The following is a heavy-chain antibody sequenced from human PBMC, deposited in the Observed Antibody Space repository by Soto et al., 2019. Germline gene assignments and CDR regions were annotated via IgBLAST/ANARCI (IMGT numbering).Heavy chain of an antibody. CDR2: ISYDGSNK. CDR3: GRADYNDSSGYRYYYCGMDV. J-gene: IGHJ6*02. V-gene: IGHV3-30-3*01. D-gene: IGHD3-22*01. Sequence: GGSLRLSCAASGFTFSSYAMHWVRQAPGKGLEWVAVISYDGSNKYYADSVKGRFTISRDNSKNTLYLQMNSLRAEDTAVYYCGRADYNDSSGYRYYYCGMDVWGQGTTVTVTS. CDR1: GFTFSSYA.